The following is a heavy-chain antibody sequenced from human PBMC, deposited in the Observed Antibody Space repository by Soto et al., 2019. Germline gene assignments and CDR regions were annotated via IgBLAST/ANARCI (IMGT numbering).Heavy chain of an antibody. CDR3: ARISGYSYGLPPYFDY. J-gene: IGHJ4*02. D-gene: IGHD5-18*01. Sequence: KTSETLSLTCTVSGGSVSSGSYDWSWIRQPPGKGLEWIGYIYYSGSTNYNPSLKSRVTISVDTSKNQFSLKLSSVTAADTAVYYCARISGYSYGLPPYFDYWGQGTLVTVSS. CDR2: IYYSGST. V-gene: IGHV4-61*01. CDR1: GGSVSSGSYD.